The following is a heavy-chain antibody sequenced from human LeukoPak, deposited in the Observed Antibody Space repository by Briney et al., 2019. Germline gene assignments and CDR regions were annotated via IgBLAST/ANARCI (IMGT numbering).Heavy chain of an antibody. D-gene: IGHD3-16*01. CDR2: ISSSSSYI. CDR1: GFTFSSYS. CDR3: ARGGYVGGSFNDAFDI. J-gene: IGHJ3*02. V-gene: IGHV3-21*01. Sequence: GGSLRLSCAASGFTFSSYSMNWVRQAPGKGLEWVSSISSSSSYIYYADSVKGRFTISRDNAKNSLYLQMNSLRAEDTAVYYCARGGYVGGSFNDAFDIWGQGTMVTVSS.